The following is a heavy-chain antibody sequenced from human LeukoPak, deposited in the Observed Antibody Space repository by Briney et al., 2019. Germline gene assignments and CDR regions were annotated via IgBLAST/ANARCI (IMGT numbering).Heavy chain of an antibody. V-gene: IGHV3-23*01. D-gene: IGHD2-15*01. J-gene: IGHJ4*02. CDR1: GFTFDDYG. CDR2: ISVSGDST. CDR3: AIRGCSGGNCYPGSY. Sequence: GGSLRLSCAASGFTFDDYGMSWVRQAPGKGLEWVSVISVSGDSTHYADSVKGRFTISRDNSKNTVHLQMNSLRAEDTAIYYCAIRGCSGGNCYPGSYWGQGTLVTVSS.